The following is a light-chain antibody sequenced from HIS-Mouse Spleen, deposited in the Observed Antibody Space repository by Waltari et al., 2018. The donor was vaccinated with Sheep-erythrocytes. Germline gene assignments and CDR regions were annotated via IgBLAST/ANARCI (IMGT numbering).Light chain of an antibody. Sequence: QSVLTQPPSVSEAPRQRVTISCSGSSSNIGKAPKLLIYYDDLLPSGVPDRFSGSKSGTSASLAISGLQSEDEADYYCAAWDDSLNGWVFGGGTKLTVL. V-gene: IGLV1-36*01. CDR1: SSNIG. CDR2: YDD. J-gene: IGLJ3*02. CDR3: AAWDDSLNGWV.